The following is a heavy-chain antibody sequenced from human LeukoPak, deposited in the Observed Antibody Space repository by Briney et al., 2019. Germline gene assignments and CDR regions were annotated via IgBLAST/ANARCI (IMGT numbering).Heavy chain of an antibody. V-gene: IGHV1-18*01. J-gene: IGHJ4*02. CDR3: ARVGTKLLYYYDSSGYYGDYFDY. CDR2: ISAYNGNT. CDR1: GYTFTGYG. D-gene: IGHD3-22*01. Sequence: GASMKVSCKASGYTFTGYGISWVRQAPGQGLEWMGWISAYNGNTNYAQKLQGRVTMTTDTSTSTAYMELRSLRSDDTAVYYCARVGTKLLYYYDSSGYYGDYFDYWGQGTLVTVSS.